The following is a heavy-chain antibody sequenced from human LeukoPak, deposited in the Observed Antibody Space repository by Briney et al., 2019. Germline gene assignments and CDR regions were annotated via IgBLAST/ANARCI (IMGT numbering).Heavy chain of an antibody. CDR1: GFTFSSFW. CDR2: ITSGRTT. CDR3: ARARRPKWERDGYTSKESAFDI. V-gene: IGHV3-69-1*01. D-gene: IGHD5-24*01. Sequence: GGSLRLSCAASGFTFSSFWMTWVRQAPGKGPEWVSSITSGRTTYYADSVKGRFTISNDNAKKSLYLQMNSLRAEDTAVYYCARARRPKWERDGYTSKESAFDIWGQGTMVTVS. J-gene: IGHJ3*02.